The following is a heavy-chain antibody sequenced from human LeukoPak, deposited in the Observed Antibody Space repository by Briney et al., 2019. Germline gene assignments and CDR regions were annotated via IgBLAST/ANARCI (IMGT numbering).Heavy chain of an antibody. CDR1: GGSISSYY. CDR3: ARGSGTYYYGSGSYEGDY. CDR2: IYTSGST. J-gene: IGHJ4*02. Sequence: SETLSLTCTVSGGSISSYYWSWIRQPAGKGLEWIGRIYTSGSTNYNPSLKSRVTISVDTSKNQFSLKLSSVTAADTAVYYCARGSGTYYYGSGSYEGDYWGQGTLVTVSS. V-gene: IGHV4-4*07. D-gene: IGHD3-10*01.